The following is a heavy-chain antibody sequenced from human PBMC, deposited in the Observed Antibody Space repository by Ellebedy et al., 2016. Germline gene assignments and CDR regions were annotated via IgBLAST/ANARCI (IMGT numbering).Heavy chain of an antibody. Sequence: ASVKVSXXASGYTFTGYYMHWVRQAPGQGLEWMGWINPNSGGTNYAQKFQGRVTMTTDTSTSTAYMELRSLRSDDTAVYYCARHVRMVRGVIIDYWGQGTLVTVSS. CDR2: INPNSGGT. CDR1: GYTFTGYY. CDR3: ARHVRMVRGVIIDY. V-gene: IGHV1-2*02. J-gene: IGHJ4*02. D-gene: IGHD3-10*01.